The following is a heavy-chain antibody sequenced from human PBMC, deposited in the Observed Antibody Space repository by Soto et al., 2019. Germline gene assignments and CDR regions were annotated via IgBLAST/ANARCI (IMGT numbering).Heavy chain of an antibody. J-gene: IGHJ6*02. V-gene: IGHV4-59*01. CDR2: IYYSGST. CDR1: GGSISSYY. CDR3: ARDSGRASRWWYYYYGMDV. Sequence: PSETLSLTCTVSGGSISSYYWSWIRQPPGKGLEWIGYIYYSGSTNYNPSLKSRVTISVDTSKNQFSLKLSSVTAADTAVYYCARDSGRASRWWYYYYGMDVWGQGTTVTVSS. D-gene: IGHD6-13*01.